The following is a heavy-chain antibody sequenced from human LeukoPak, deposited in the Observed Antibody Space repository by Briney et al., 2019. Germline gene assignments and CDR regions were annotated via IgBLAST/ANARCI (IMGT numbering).Heavy chain of an antibody. CDR1: GYTFTGYY. CDR3: ARDADRTYYYYMDV. J-gene: IGHJ6*03. CDR2: INPNSGGT. V-gene: IGHV1-2*02. Sequence: ASVKVSCKSSGYTFTGYYIHWVRQAPGQGLEWMGWINPNSGGTNYAQKFQGRLTLTRDTSISTAYMELSSLSYDDTAVYYCARDADRTYYYYMDVWGKGTTVTVSS.